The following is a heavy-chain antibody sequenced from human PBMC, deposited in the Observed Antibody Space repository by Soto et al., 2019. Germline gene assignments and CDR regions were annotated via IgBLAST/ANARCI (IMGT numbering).Heavy chain of an antibody. CDR1: GGSITSGGYC. CDR2: IYYSGST. V-gene: IGHV4-31*03. Sequence: QVQLQESGPGLVKPSQTLSLTGTVSGGSITSGGYCWTWIRQHPVKGLEWMGHIYYSGSTSYNPSLKSRVTISIDTSKNQFSLKLTSVTAADTAEYYCARDGDYFGSGSPPLLSKWGQGTLVTVSS. CDR3: ARDGDYFGSGSPPLLSK. J-gene: IGHJ4*02. D-gene: IGHD3-10*01.